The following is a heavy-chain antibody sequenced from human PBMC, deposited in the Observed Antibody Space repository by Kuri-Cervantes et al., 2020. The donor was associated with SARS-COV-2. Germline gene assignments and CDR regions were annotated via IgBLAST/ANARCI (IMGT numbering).Heavy chain of an antibody. CDR2: IYYSGST. CDR1: GGSISSHY. CDR3: ARHGYGEGRGAFDV. V-gene: IGHV4-59*11. Sequence: SETLSLTCTVSGGSISSHYWSWIRQPPGKGLEWIGYIYYSGSTNYNPSLKSRVTISVDTSKNQFSLKLSSVTAADTAVYYCARHGYGEGRGAFDVWGQGTMVTVSS. D-gene: IGHD4-17*01. J-gene: IGHJ3*01.